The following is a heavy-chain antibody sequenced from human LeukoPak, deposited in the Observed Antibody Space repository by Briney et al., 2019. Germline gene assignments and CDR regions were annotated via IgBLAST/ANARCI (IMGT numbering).Heavy chain of an antibody. CDR1: GGSFSGYY. CDR3: ARESVEQLWFGY. CDR2: INHSGNT. V-gene: IGHV4-34*01. J-gene: IGHJ4*02. Sequence: SETLSLTCAVYGGSFSGYYWSWIRQTPGQGLEWVGEINHSGNTNYNPSLKNRVTISVDTSKNQVSLKLSSVTAADTAVYYCARESVEQLWFGYWGQGTLVTVSS. D-gene: IGHD5-18*01.